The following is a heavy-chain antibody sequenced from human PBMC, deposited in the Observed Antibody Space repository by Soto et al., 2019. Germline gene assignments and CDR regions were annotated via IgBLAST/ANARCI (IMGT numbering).Heavy chain of an antibody. J-gene: IGHJ3*02. Sequence: TSETLSLTCAVYGGSFSGYYWSWIRQPPGKGLEWIGEINHSGSTNYNPSLKSRVTISVDTSKNQFSLKLSSVTAADTAVYYCARANSIRYFHWLYKPDAFDIWGQGKMVTVSS. V-gene: IGHV4-34*01. D-gene: IGHD3-9*01. CDR1: GGSFSGYY. CDR3: ARANSIRYFHWLYKPDAFDI. CDR2: INHSGST.